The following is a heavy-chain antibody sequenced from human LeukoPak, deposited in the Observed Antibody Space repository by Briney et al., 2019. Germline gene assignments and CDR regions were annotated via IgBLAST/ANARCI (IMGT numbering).Heavy chain of an antibody. D-gene: IGHD6-19*01. CDR1: GFTFSNYD. CDR3: ARSPGISVTGVDDAFDI. V-gene: IGHV3-33*01. J-gene: IGHJ3*02. Sequence: PGGSLRLSCAASGFTFSNYDMHWVRRAPDKGLEWVAVIWYDGSNKYYADSVKGRFTISRDISKNTLNLQMNSLRVEDTAVYYCARSPGISVTGVDDAFDIWGQGTMVTVSS. CDR2: IWYDGSNK.